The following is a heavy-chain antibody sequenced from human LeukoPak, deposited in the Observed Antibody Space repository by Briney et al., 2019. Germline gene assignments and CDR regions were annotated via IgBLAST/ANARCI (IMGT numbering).Heavy chain of an antibody. D-gene: IGHD3-22*01. CDR2: ISGSGGST. J-gene: IGHJ4*02. V-gene: IGHV3-23*01. Sequence: GGSLRLSCAASGFTFSSYAMSWVRQAPGKGLEWVSAISGSGGSTYYADSVKGRFTISRDNSKNTLYLQMNSLRAEDTAVYYCARSYDSSGYLIGLNWGQGTLVTVSS. CDR1: GFTFSSYA. CDR3: ARSYDSSGYLIGLN.